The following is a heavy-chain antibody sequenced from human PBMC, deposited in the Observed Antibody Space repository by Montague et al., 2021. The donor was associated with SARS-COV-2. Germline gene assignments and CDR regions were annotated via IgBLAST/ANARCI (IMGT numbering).Heavy chain of an antibody. Sequence: SETLSLTCTVSGDSISSSDYYWGWIRQPPGKGLDWIGNVYYNGATYYNPSLQSRLTISGDRTKNQFSLELRSVTAADTAVYYCARVTGLISTIPFDYWGQGNLVTVSS. CDR3: ARVTGLISTIPFDY. CDR1: GDSISSSDYY. V-gene: IGHV4-39*01. CDR2: VYYNGAT. D-gene: IGHD3-9*01. J-gene: IGHJ4*02.